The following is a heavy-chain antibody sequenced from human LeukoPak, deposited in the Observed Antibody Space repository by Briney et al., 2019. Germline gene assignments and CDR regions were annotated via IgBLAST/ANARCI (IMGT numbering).Heavy chain of an antibody. D-gene: IGHD3-3*01. V-gene: IGHV4-30-2*01. Sequence: SETLSLTCTVSGGSISSGSYYWSWIRQPPGKGLEWIGYIYHSGSTYYNPSLKSRVTISVDRSKNQFSLKLSSVTAADTAVYYCARDLWSGSSSYFDYWGQGTLVTVSS. CDR1: GGSISSGSYY. CDR2: IYHSGST. CDR3: ARDLWSGSSSYFDY. J-gene: IGHJ4*02.